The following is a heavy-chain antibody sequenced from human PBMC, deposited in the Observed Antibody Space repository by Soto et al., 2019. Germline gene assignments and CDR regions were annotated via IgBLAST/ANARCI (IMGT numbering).Heavy chain of an antibody. CDR1: GFTFSRYS. CDR2: ISSSSSTI. J-gene: IGHJ4*02. CDR3: TRDFYGDYVFDY. Sequence: EVQLVESGGGLVQPGGSLRLSCASSGFTFSRYSMNWVRQAPGKGLEWVSYISSSSSTIYYADSVKGRFTISRDNAKNSLYLQMNSLRDEDTAVYYCTRDFYGDYVFDYWGQGTLVTVSS. V-gene: IGHV3-48*02. D-gene: IGHD4-17*01.